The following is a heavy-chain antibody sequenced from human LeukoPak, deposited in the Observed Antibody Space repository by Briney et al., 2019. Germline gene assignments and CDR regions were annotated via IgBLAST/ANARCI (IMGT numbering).Heavy chain of an antibody. V-gene: IGHV4-39*01. CDR1: GGSISSSSYY. D-gene: IGHD3-22*01. J-gene: IGHJ5*02. CDR3: ASGFYGYYPNWFDP. CDR2: IYYSGST. Sequence: SETLSLTCTVSGGSISSSSYYWGWIRQPPGKGLEWIGSIYYSGSTYYNPSLKSRVTISVDTSKNQFSLKLSSVTAADTAVYYCASGFYGYYPNWFDPWGQGTLVTVSS.